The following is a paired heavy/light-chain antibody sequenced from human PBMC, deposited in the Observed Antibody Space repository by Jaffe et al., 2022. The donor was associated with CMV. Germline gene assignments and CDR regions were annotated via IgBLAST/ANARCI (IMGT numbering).Light chain of an antibody. CDR2: KAS. V-gene: IGKV1-5*03. CDR3: QQNNSYSRA. CDR1: QSVNDW. J-gene: IGKJ1*01. Sequence: DVQMTQSPSTLSASVGDRVTITCRASQSVNDWLAWYQQKPGKAPKLLIHKASSLERGVPSRFSGSGSGTEFTLTISSLQADDFAIYYCQQNNSYSRAFGQGTKVEIK.
Heavy chain of an antibody. CDR1: GFTFDSYDYY. CDR2: INNRGNTM. V-gene: IGHV3-11*01. CDR3: ARERVTGFLHGMDV. Sequence: QAQLVESGGGLVKPGGSLRLSCAASGFTFDSYDYYMNWIRQAPGKGLEWISSINNRGNTMDYADSVKGRFTISRDNAEKSVFLEMDSLRAEDTAVYYCARERVTGFLHGMDVWGPGITVTVSS. D-gene: IGHD2-21*02. J-gene: IGHJ6*02.